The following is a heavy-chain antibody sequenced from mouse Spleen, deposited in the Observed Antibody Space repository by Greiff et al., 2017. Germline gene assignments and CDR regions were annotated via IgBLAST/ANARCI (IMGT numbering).Heavy chain of an antibody. CDR2: INPNNGGT. CDR3: ARFDYDGAYYAMDY. V-gene: IGHV1-18*01. J-gene: IGHJ4*01. D-gene: IGHD2-4*01. Sequence: EVQLQQSGPELVKPGASVKIPCKASGYTFTDYNMDWVKQSHGKSLEWIGDINPNNGGTIYNQKFKGKATLTVDKSSSTAYMELRSLTSEDTAVYYCARFDYDGAYYAMDYWGQGTSVTVSS. CDR1: GYTFTDYN.